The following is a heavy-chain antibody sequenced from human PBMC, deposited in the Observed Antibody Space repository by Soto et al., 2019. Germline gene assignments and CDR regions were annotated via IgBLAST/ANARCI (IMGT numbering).Heavy chain of an antibody. D-gene: IGHD3-22*01. V-gene: IGHV1-69*04. CDR2: IIPILGIA. J-gene: IGHJ4*02. Sequence: SVKVSCKASGGTFSSYTISWVRQAPGQGLEWMGRIIPILGIANYAQKFQGRVTITADKSTSTAYMELSSLRSEDTAVYYCARESPSPDYYDSSGFDYWGQGTLVTVSS. CDR3: ARESPSPDYYDSSGFDY. CDR1: GGTFSSYT.